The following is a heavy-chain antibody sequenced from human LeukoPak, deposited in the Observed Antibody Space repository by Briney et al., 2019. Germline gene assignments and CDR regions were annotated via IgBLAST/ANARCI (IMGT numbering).Heavy chain of an antibody. CDR2: VFNGGST. J-gene: IGHJ4*02. V-gene: IGHV4-59*11. D-gene: IGHD6-13*01. Sequence: SETLSHTCSVSGSSINSHHWSWIRQSPGKGLEWIGYVFNGGSTNYNPSLKSRVTMSLDTSRDQFSLRLSSVTAADTAIYYCASRPADSTWYGVFDYWSQGTLVTVSS. CDR1: GSSINSHH. CDR3: ASRPADSTWYGVFDY.